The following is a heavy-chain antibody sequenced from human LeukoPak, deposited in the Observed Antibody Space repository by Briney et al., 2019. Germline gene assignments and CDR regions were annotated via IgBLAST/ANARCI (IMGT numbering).Heavy chain of an antibody. D-gene: IGHD6-13*01. Sequence: GGSLRLSCAASGFTFDDYAMHWVRQAPGKGLEWVSVISWNSGSIGYADSVKGRFTISRDNAKNSLYLQMNSLRAEDTALYYCAKGVSIAAAAHYYYYGMDVWGQGTTVTVSS. J-gene: IGHJ6*02. CDR1: GFTFDDYA. CDR3: AKGVSIAAAAHYYYYGMDV. V-gene: IGHV3-9*01. CDR2: ISWNSGSI.